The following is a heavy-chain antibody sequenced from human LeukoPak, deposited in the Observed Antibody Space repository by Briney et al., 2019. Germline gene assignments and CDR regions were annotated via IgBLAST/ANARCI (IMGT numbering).Heavy chain of an antibody. V-gene: IGHV4-34*01. CDR2: INHSGST. CDR1: GGSFSGYY. Sequence: SETLSLTCAVYGGSFSGYYWSWIRQPPGKGLEWIGEINHSGSTNYNPSLKSRVTISVDTSKNQFSLKLSSVTAADTAVYYCARRGGSGSYHFDYWGQGTLVTVSS. J-gene: IGHJ4*02. CDR3: ARRGGSGSYHFDY. D-gene: IGHD1-26*01.